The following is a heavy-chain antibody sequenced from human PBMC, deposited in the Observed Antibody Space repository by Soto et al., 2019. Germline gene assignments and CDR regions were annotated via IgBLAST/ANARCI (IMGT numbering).Heavy chain of an antibody. J-gene: IGHJ4*02. Sequence: ASETLSLTCAVYGGSFSGYYWSWIRQPPGKGLEWIGEINHSGSTNYNPSLKGRVTISVDTSKNQFSLKLSSVTAADTAVYYCARRGYGVFDYWGQGTLVTVSS. V-gene: IGHV4-34*01. CDR1: GGSFSGYY. CDR2: INHSGST. CDR3: ARRGYGVFDY. D-gene: IGHD4-17*01.